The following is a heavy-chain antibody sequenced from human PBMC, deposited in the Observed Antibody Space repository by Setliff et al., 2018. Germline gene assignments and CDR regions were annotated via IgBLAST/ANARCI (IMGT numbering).Heavy chain of an antibody. CDR1: GYTFTGYY. J-gene: IGHJ4*02. Sequence: ASVKVSCKASGYTFTGYYMHWVRQAPGQGLEWMGWISAYNGNTNYAQKLQGRVTMTTDTSTRTAYMELRGLRSDDTAVYYCARSPPTVVVTAIQAIFDYWGQGTLVTVSS. V-gene: IGHV1-18*04. D-gene: IGHD2-21*02. CDR2: ISAYNGNT. CDR3: ARSPPTVVVTAIQAIFDY.